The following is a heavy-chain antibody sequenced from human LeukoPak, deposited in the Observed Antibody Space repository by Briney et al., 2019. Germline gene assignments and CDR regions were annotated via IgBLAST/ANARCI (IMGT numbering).Heavy chain of an antibody. V-gene: IGHV1-2*02. CDR3: ARSNSGYDYNWFDP. J-gene: IGHJ5*02. CDR2: INPNSGGT. D-gene: IGHD5-12*01. CDR1: GYTFTGYY. Sequence: GESLKISCKASGYTFTGYYMHWVRQAPGQGLEWMGWINPNSGGTNYAQKFQGRVTMTRDTSISTAYMELSRLRSDDTAVYYCARSNSGYDYNWFDPWGQGTLVTVPS.